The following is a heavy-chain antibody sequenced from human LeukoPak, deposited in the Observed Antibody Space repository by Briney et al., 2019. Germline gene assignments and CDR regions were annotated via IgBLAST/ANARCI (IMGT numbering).Heavy chain of an antibody. CDR2: ISPSDSHT. CDR1: GHTFTNYW. J-gene: IGHJ3*02. CDR3: AKSIGSCTDSTCEIFDI. V-gene: IGHV5-51*01. Sequence: GESLKISCKGSGHTFTNYWIGWVRQMSGNDLEWMGIISPSDSHTIYSPSFRGQVTISVDKSISTASLQWSSLKASDTAMYYCAKSIGSCTDSTCEIFDIWGQGTVVTVSS. D-gene: IGHD2-8*02.